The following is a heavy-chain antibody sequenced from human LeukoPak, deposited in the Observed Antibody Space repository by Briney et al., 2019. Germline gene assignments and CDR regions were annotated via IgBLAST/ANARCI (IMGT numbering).Heavy chain of an antibody. CDR1: GFNFSAYA. D-gene: IGHD6-19*01. J-gene: IGHJ4*02. V-gene: IGHV3-23*01. CDR3: VRDRGLGQWLDY. CDR2: LDASGAPT. Sequence: GGSLRLSCAASGFNFSAYAMSGVRQAPGERLEWVSSLDASGAPTYYADSVKGRFTISRDNSTNSLCLQMNSLRAEDTAIYYCVRDRGLGQWLDYWGQGTLVTVSS.